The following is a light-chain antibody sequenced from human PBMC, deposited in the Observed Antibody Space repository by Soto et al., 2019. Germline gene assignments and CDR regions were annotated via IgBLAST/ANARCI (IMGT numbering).Light chain of an antibody. CDR2: DAS. CDR1: QSISSW. J-gene: IGKJ1*01. V-gene: IGKV1-5*01. Sequence: DVQMTQSPSTLSARVGATLTITCRASQSISSWLAWYQQKPGKAPKLLIYDASSLESGVPSRFSGSGSGTEFTLTISSLQTDDFATYSCKQYNSYPCTFGQGTKVDIK. CDR3: KQYNSYPCT.